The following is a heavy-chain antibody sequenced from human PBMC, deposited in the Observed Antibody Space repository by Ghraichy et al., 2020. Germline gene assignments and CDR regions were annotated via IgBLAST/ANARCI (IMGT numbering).Heavy chain of an antibody. D-gene: IGHD3-16*02. CDR3: ARVIYDYVWGSYRFAAFDI. J-gene: IGHJ3*02. V-gene: IGHV1-69*13. CDR1: GGTFSSYA. CDR2: IIPIFGTA. Sequence: SVKVSCKASGGTFSSYAINWVRQAPGQGLEWMGGIIPIFGTANYAQKFQGRVTITADESTSTAYMELSSLRSEDTAVYYCARVIYDYVWGSYRFAAFDIWGQGTMVTVSS.